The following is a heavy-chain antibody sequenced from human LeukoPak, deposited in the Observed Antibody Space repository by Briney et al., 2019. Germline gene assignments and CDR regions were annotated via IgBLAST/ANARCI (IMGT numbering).Heavy chain of an antibody. CDR3: ARGKWELPVPRAFDI. V-gene: IGHV1-8*01. D-gene: IGHD1-26*01. CDR1: GYTFTSYD. CDR2: MNPNSGNT. J-gene: IGHJ3*02. Sequence: EASVKVSCKASGYTFTSYDINWVRQATGQGLEWMGWMNPNSGNTGYAQKFQGRVTMTRNTSISTVYMELSSLRSEDTAVYYCARGKWELPVPRAFDIWGQGTMVTVSS.